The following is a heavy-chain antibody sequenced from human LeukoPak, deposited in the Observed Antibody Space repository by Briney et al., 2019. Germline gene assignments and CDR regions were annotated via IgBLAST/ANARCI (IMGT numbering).Heavy chain of an antibody. CDR2: ISSDGSLK. CDR1: GFTFSTYG. D-gene: IGHD5-12*01. CDR3: AKEIHDYSGYDI. V-gene: IGHV3-30*18. J-gene: IGHJ3*02. Sequence: GRSLTLSCAASGFTFSTYGMHWVRQAPGKGLEWVAVISSDGSLKYYADSAKGRFTISRDNSKNTLFLQMNSLRAEDTAIYHCAKEIHDYSGYDIWGQGTMVTVSS.